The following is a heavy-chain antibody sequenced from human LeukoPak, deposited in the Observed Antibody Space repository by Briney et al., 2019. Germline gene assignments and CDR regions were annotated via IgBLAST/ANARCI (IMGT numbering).Heavy chain of an antibody. CDR2: IIPILGIA. V-gene: IGHV1-69*04. CDR3: ARDPGIASLDY. J-gene: IGHJ4*02. Sequence: SVTVSCKASGGTFTSYAISWVRQAPGQGLEWMGRIIPILGIANYAQKFQGRVTITADKSTSTAYMELSSLRSEDTAVYYCARDPGIASLDYWGQGTLVTVSS. CDR1: GGTFTSYA. D-gene: IGHD6-13*01.